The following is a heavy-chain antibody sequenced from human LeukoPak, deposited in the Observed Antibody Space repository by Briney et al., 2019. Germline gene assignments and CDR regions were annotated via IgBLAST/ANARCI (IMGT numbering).Heavy chain of an antibody. CDR2: LNTDGRIT. D-gene: IGHD1-1*01. V-gene: IGHV3-74*01. Sequence: GGSLRLSCAASEFTLSRHWMHWVRQAPGKGLVWDSRLNTDGRITYYADSVKGRFTISRDSAKNTLYLQLDSLRAEDTAVYYCARGSNNWNDEHAFDVWGQGTMVTVSS. CDR1: EFTLSRHW. CDR3: ARGSNNWNDEHAFDV. J-gene: IGHJ3*01.